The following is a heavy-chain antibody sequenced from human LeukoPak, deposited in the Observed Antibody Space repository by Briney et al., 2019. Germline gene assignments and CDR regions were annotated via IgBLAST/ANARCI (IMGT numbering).Heavy chain of an antibody. J-gene: IGHJ4*02. D-gene: IGHD4-23*01. CDR2: ISSGTSTV. CDR3: ARKALVGTQRFDY. V-gene: IGHV3-48*01. CDR1: GFTFSSHD. Sequence: GGSLRLSCAASGFTFSSHDMNWVRQAPGKGLEWVSYISSGTSTVYYADSVEGRFTISRDNAKNSLYLQMNSLRAEDTAVYYCARKALVGTQRFDYWGQGMLVTVSS.